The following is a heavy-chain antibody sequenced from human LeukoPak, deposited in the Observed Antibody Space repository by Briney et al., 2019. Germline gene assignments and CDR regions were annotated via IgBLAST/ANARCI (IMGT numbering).Heavy chain of an antibody. D-gene: IGHD3-10*01. V-gene: IGHV3-30*18. Sequence: GRSLRFSCAASGFTFSSHGMHWVRQAPGKGLEWVAVISYDGSSKYYADSVKGRFTISRDHSKSTLYLRMNSLRAEGTAVYYCAKGWFGEPLDYWGQGTLVTVSS. CDR3: AKGWFGEPLDY. CDR1: GFTFSSHG. CDR2: ISYDGSSK. J-gene: IGHJ4*02.